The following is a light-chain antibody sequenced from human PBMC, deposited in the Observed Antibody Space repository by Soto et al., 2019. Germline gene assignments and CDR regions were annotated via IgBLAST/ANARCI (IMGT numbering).Light chain of an antibody. J-gene: IGLJ3*02. V-gene: IGLV1-40*01. Sequence: QSVLTQPPSVSGAPGQGVTISCTGSSSNIGAGYHVHWYQQLPGTAPKLVIFANNNRPSGVPDRFSGSKSGTSASLAITGLQAEDEADYYCQSYDSSLSGSVFGGGTKLTVL. CDR1: SSNIGAGYH. CDR2: ANN. CDR3: QSYDSSLSGSV.